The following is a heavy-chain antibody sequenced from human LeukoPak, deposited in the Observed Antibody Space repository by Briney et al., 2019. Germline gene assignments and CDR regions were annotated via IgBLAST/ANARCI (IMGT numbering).Heavy chain of an antibody. CDR3: ARDYYGSGSYYNPPYYYYGMDV. CDR2: ISSSNSYI. J-gene: IGHJ6*02. Sequence: GGSLRLSCAASGFTFSSYSMNWVRQAPGKGLEWVSSISSSNSYIYYADSVKGRFTISRDNAKNSLYLQMNSLRAEDTAVYYCARDYYGSGSYYNPPYYYYGMDVWGQGTTVTVSS. V-gene: IGHV3-21*01. D-gene: IGHD3-10*01. CDR1: GFTFSSYS.